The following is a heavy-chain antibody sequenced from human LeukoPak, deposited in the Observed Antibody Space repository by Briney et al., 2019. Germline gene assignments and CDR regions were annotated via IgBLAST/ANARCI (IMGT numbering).Heavy chain of an antibody. Sequence: PSETLSLTCTVSGDSISTYYWSWIRQPPGKGLEWIGYIYYSGSTNYNPSLKSRVTTSVDTSKNQFSLKLSSVTAADTAVYYCARVKGRSSSPLDYWGQGTLVTVSS. CDR1: GDSISTYY. CDR3: ARVKGRSSSPLDY. J-gene: IGHJ4*02. D-gene: IGHD6-13*01. CDR2: IYYSGST. V-gene: IGHV4-59*01.